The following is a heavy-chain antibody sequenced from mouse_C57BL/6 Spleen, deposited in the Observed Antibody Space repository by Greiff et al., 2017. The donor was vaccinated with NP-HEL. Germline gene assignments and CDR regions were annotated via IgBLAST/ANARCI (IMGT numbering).Heavy chain of an antibody. V-gene: IGHV1-52*01. CDR3: ARDYGYDGYAMDY. Sequence: QVQLQQPGAELVRPGSSVKLSCKASGYTFTSYWMHWVKQRPIQGLEWIGNIDPSDSETHYNQKFKDKATLTVDKSSSTAYMQLSSLTSEDSAVYYCARDYGYDGYAMDYWGQGTSVTVSS. CDR2: IDPSDSET. D-gene: IGHD2-2*01. J-gene: IGHJ4*01. CDR1: GYTFTSYW.